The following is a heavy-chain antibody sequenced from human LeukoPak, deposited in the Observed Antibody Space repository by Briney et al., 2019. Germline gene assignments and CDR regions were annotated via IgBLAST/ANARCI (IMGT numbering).Heavy chain of an antibody. CDR1: GFTFSSYA. CDR3: AQSGVQLWNGRGDY. J-gene: IGHJ4*02. D-gene: IGHD1-1*01. Sequence: PGGSLRLSCAASGFTFSSYAMTWVRQAPGEGLEWVSGISGSGVNTYYADSGKGRFTISRDNSKNTLYLQMNSLRADDTAVYYCAQSGVQLWNGRGDYWGQGTLVTVSS. CDR2: ISGSGVNT. V-gene: IGHV3-23*01.